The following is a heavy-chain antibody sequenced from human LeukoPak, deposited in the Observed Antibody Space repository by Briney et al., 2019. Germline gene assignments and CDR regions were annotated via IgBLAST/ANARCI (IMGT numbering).Heavy chain of an antibody. J-gene: IGHJ4*02. CDR1: GFTFDDYG. CDR2: IKSDGSST. CDR3: ARGYSYGRVEY. Sequence: GGSLRLSCAASGFTFDDYGMSWVRQAPGKGLVWVSRIKSDGSSTTYADSVKGRFTISRDNAKNTLYLQMNSLRAEDTAVYYCARGYSYGRVEYWGQGTLVTVSS. V-gene: IGHV3-74*01. D-gene: IGHD5-18*01.